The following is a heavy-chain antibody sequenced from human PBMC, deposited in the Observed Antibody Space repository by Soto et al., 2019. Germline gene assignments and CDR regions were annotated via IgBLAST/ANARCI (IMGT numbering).Heavy chain of an antibody. J-gene: IGHJ6*02. Sequence: LGESLKISCKGSGYSCTSYWIGWVRRMLGKGLEWMGIIYPGDSDTRYSPSFQGQVTISADKSIGTAYLQWSSLKASDTAMYYCARHCSGGSCYYYYGMDVWGQGTTVTVSS. D-gene: IGHD2-15*01. CDR3: ARHCSGGSCYYYYGMDV. CDR1: GYSCTSYW. V-gene: IGHV5-51*01. CDR2: IYPGDSDT.